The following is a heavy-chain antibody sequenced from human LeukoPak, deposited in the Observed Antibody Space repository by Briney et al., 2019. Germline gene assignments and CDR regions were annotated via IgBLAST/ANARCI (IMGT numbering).Heavy chain of an antibody. D-gene: IGHD5-18*01. CDR2: IYYSGST. Sequence: SETLSPTCTVSGVSISSGGYYWSWIRQHPGKGLEWIGYIYYSGSTYYNPSLKSRVTISVDTSKNQFSLKLSSVTAADTAVYYCARERRGYSYGPQVIDYWGQGTLVTVSS. CDR3: ARERRGYSYGPQVIDY. V-gene: IGHV4-31*03. J-gene: IGHJ4*02. CDR1: GVSISSGGYY.